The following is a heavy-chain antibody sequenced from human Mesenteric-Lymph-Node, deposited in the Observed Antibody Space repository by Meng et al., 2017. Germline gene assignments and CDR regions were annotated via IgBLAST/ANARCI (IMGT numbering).Heavy chain of an antibody. Sequence: QVCLSQSGAGAKQPGAYMKVSCKASGYILTNHDNSWVLLDPGQGLEWMGGISVKNGEAKYQQNFQGRVNMTTDTTTSTAYMELRSLTSDDTAVYYCARYVPNGSFWYFDFWGRGTLVTVSS. CDR3: ARYVPNGSFWYFDF. J-gene: IGHJ2*01. V-gene: IGHV1-18*01. D-gene: IGHD6-13*01. CDR1: GYILTNHD. CDR2: ISVKNGEA.